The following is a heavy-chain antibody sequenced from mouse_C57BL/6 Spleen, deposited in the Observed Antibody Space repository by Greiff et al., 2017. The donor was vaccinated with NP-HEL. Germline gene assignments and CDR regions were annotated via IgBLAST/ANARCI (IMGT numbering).Heavy chain of an antibody. CDR3: ARYYYGSSYYWYFDV. V-gene: IGHV1-26*01. CDR2: INPNNGGT. J-gene: IGHJ1*03. D-gene: IGHD1-1*01. CDR1: GYTFTDYY. Sequence: EVQLQQSGPELVKPGASVKISCKASGYTFTDYYMNWVKQSHGKSLEWIGDINPNNGGTSYNQKFKGKATLTVDKSSSTAYMELRSLTSEDSAVYYCARYYYGSSYYWYFDVWGTGTTVTVSS.